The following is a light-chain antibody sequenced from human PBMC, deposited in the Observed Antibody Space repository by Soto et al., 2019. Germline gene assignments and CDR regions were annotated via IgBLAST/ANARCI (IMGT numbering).Light chain of an antibody. V-gene: IGKV1-39*01. CDR3: QQSYSTPWK. Sequence: DIQMTQSPSSLSASVGDRVTITCRASQSMSSYLNWYQQKPGKAPKLLIYAASSLQSGVPSRFSGSGSGTDFTLTISSLQPEDFATYYCQQSYSTPWKFGQGTKVEIK. CDR2: AAS. J-gene: IGKJ1*01. CDR1: QSMSSY.